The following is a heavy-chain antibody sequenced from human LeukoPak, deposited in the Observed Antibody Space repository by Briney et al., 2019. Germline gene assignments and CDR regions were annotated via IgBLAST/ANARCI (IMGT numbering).Heavy chain of an antibody. CDR2: IRSKAYGGTT. V-gene: IGHV3-49*03. D-gene: IGHD3-16*01. J-gene: IGHJ3*02. Sequence: GGSLRLSCTASGFTFGDYAMSWFRQAPGKGLEWVGFIRSKAYGGTTVYAASVKGRFTISRDDPKSIAYLQMNSLKTEDTAVYYCTRALGHPKTRDAFDIWGQGTLVTVSS. CDR1: GFTFGDYA. CDR3: TRALGHPKTRDAFDI.